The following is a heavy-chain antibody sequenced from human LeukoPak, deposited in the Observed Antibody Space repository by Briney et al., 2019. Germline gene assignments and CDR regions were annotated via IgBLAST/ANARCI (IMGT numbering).Heavy chain of an antibody. D-gene: IGHD3-16*01. J-gene: IGHJ4*02. CDR3: ARLEVTFGGVSFDY. Sequence: SETLSLTCTVSSVSISSDYWSWIRQPPGKGLEWIGEINHSGSTNYNPSLKSRVTISVDTSKNQFSLKLSSVTAADTAVYYCARLEVTFGGVSFDYWGPGTLVTFSS. V-gene: IGHV4-34*01. CDR1: SVSISSDY. CDR2: INHSGST.